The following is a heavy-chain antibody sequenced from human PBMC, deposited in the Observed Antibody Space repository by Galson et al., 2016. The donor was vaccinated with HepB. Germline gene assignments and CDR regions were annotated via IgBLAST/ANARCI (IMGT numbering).Heavy chain of an antibody. J-gene: IGHJ6*02. V-gene: IGHV4-34*01. CDR1: GGSFTGYS. CDR3: TRGGATSGNAFYQKYGMDI. Sequence: SETLSLTCALSGGSFTGYSWSWVRQSPGKGLEWIGEVNHAGVANSNPSLKSRVTISVDSSKNQLSLKVNSVTAADTAIYYCTRGGATSGNAFYQKYGMDIWGQGTSVTVS. CDR2: VNHAGVA. D-gene: IGHD1-26*01.